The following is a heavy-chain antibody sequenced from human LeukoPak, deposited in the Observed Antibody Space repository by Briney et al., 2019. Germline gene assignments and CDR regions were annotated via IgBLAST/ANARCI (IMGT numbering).Heavy chain of an antibody. Sequence: GRSLRLSCAASGFTFSNYGIQWVRQAPGKGLEWVAVIWYNGSKEYYADSVKGRFTISRDNSKNTLYLQMNSLRAEDTAVYFCARVRSGGWYVADYWGQGTLVTVSS. J-gene: IGHJ4*02. D-gene: IGHD6-19*01. CDR3: ARVRSGGWYVADY. V-gene: IGHV3-33*01. CDR1: GFTFSNYG. CDR2: IWYNGSKE.